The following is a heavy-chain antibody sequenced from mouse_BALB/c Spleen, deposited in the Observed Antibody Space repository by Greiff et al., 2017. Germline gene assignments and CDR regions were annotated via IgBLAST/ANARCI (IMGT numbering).Heavy chain of an antibody. V-gene: IGHV7-3*02. CDR3: ARAYYGNYSRAGFAY. Sequence: EVKLVESGGGLVQPGGSLRLSCATSGFTFTDYYMSWVRQPPGKALEWLGFIRNKANGYTTEYSASVKGRFTISRDNSQSILYLQMNTLRAEDSATYYCARAYYGNYSRAGFAYWGQGTLVTVSA. J-gene: IGHJ3*01. CDR2: IRNKANGYTT. CDR1: GFTFTDYY. D-gene: IGHD2-10*01.